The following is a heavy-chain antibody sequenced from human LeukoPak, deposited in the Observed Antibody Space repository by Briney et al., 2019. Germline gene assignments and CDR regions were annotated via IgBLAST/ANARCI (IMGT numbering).Heavy chain of an antibody. CDR2: IIPIFGTA. Sequence: SVKVSCKASGGTFSSYAISWVRHAPGQGLEWMGGIIPIFGTANYAQKFQGRVTITADESTSTAYMELSSLRSEDTAVYYCAREKVSYYDFWSGYYDYWGQGTLVTVSS. D-gene: IGHD3-3*01. V-gene: IGHV1-69*13. CDR3: AREKVSYYDFWSGYYDY. J-gene: IGHJ4*02. CDR1: GGTFSSYA.